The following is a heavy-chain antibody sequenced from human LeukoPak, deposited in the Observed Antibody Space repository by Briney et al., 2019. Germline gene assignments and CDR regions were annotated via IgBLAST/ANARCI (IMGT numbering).Heavy chain of an antibody. V-gene: IGHV3-43D*03. CDR3: AKAGDSSGYYQFDY. Sequence: GGSLRLSCAASGFTFDDYAMHWVRQAPGKGLEWVSLISWYGGSTYYADSVKGRFTISRDNSKNSLYLQMNSLRAEDTALYYCAKAGDSSGYYQFDYWGQGTLVTVSS. CDR1: GFTFDDYA. D-gene: IGHD3-22*01. J-gene: IGHJ4*02. CDR2: ISWYGGST.